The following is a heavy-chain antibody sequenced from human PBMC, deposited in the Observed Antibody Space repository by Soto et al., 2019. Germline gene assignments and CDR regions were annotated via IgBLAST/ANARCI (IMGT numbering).Heavy chain of an antibody. CDR1: GFTCVAHG. CDR2: ISHDGTNK. CDR3: AKDEYYYSRSGYYIFDS. V-gene: IGHV3-30*18. J-gene: IGHJ4*02. Sequence: GLSKRHSREVSGFTCVAHGVHWVRQAPGKGLEWVAAISHDGTNKNYGDSVKGRFTISRDNSKKTLYLQMNSLRPEDTALYYCAKDEYYYSRSGYYIFDSWGQGTLVTVSS. D-gene: IGHD3-22*01.